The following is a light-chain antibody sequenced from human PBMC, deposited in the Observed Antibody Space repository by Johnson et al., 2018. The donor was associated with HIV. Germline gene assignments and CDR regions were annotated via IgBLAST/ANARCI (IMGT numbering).Light chain of an antibody. Sequence: QSVLTQPPSVSAAPGQKVTISCSGSSSNIGNNYVSWYQQLPGTAPKLLIYENKKRPSGIADRFSASKSGTSATLDITGLQTGDEADYYCGTWDSSLSAGVFGTGTKVTVL. CDR1: SSNIGNNY. V-gene: IGLV1-51*01. CDR2: ENK. J-gene: IGLJ1*01. CDR3: GTWDSSLSAGV.